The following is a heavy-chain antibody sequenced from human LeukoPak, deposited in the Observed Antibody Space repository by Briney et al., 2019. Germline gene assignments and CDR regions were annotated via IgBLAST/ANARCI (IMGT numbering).Heavy chain of an antibody. CDR2: MNPAGSEI. J-gene: IGHJ3*02. V-gene: IGHV3-7*01. D-gene: IGHD2-8*01. Sequence: PGGSLRLSCAGSGFTFSSYWMSWVRQAPGKGLEWVADMNPAGSEILYVDSVKGRFTISRDNSKNSLYLQMDGLRAEDTAVYYCARDPLNGALDIWGRGTLVTVSS. CDR1: GFTFSSYW. CDR3: ARDPLNGALDI.